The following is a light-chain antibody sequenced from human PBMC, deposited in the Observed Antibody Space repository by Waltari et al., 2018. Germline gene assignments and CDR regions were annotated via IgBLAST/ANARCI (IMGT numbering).Light chain of an antibody. CDR3: CSYAGSYTFVI. CDR1: SRDVGYSNY. CDR2: DVS. V-gene: IGLV2-11*01. Sequence: QSALTQPRPVSGSPGQSVPISCPGPSRDVGYSNYVSWSQQLPNKAPKLMIYDVSERPSGVPDRFSGSKSGNTASLTISGLLSEDEADYYCCSYAGSYTFVIFGGGTKLTVL. J-gene: IGLJ2*01.